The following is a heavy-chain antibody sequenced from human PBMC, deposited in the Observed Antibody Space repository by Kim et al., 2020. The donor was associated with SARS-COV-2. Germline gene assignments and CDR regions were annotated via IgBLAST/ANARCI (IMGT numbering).Heavy chain of an antibody. J-gene: IGHJ4*02. CDR1: GYTFNTYA. V-gene: IGHV1-3*01. CDR3: ARDHRNSSGYYSFDY. Sequence: PSVKVSCKTSGYTFNTYALHWVRQAPGQRLDWMGWINGGNGYTEYSQNFQGRVTFTKDTSAKTAYLELSSLTSEDTAVYYCARDHRNSSGYYSFDYWGQGTLVTVSS. CDR2: INGGNGYT. D-gene: IGHD3-22*01.